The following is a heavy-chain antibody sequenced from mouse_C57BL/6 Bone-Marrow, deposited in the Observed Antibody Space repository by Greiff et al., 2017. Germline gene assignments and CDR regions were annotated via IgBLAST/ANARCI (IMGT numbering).Heavy chain of an antibody. V-gene: IGHV5-9*01. J-gene: IGHJ4*01. CDR3: ARKGLLGAMDY. D-gene: IGHD1-1*01. CDR1: GFTFSSYT. Sequence: DVHLVESGGGLVKPGGSLKLSCAASGFTFSSYTMSWVRQTPEKRLEWVATISGGGGNTYYPDSVKGRFTISRDNAKNTLYLQMSSLRSEDTALYYCARKGLLGAMDYWGQGTSVTVSS. CDR2: ISGGGGNT.